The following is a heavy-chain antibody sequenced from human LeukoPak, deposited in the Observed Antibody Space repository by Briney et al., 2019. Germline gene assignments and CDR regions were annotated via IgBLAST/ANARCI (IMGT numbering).Heavy chain of an antibody. CDR2: IYYSGST. D-gene: IGHD3-9*01. Sequence: SETLSLTCAVSGGSISSSSYYWGWIRQPPGKGLEWIGSIYYSGSTYYNPSLKSRVTISVDTSKNQFSLKLSSVTAADTAVYYCARETLRYSSSFDYWGQGTLVTVSS. J-gene: IGHJ4*02. CDR1: GGSISSSSYY. CDR3: ARETLRYSSSFDY. V-gene: IGHV4-39*07.